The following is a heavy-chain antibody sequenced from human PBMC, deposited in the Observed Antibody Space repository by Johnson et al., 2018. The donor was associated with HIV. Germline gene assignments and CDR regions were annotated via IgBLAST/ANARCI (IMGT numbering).Heavy chain of an antibody. D-gene: IGHD3-3*01. CDR2: IGTAGDT. J-gene: IGHJ3*02. Sequence: VQLVESGGGLVQPGGSLRLSCAASGFTFSSYDMHWVRQATGKGLEWVSAIGTAGDTYYPGSVKGRFTISRENAKNSLYLQMNSLRAGDTAVYYCARDQAIFGVVLASDAFDIWGQGTMVTVSS. V-gene: IGHV3-13*01. CDR1: GFTFSSYD. CDR3: ARDQAIFGVVLASDAFDI.